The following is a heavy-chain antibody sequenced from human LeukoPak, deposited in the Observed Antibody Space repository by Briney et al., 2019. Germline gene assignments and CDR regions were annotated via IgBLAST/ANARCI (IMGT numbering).Heavy chain of an antibody. CDR2: IYTSGST. V-gene: IGHV4-59*10. J-gene: IGHJ6*03. Sequence: SETLSLTCAVYGGSFSGYYWTWIRQPPGKGLEWIGRIYTSGSTNYNPSLKSRVTMSVDTSKNQFSLKLSPVTAADTAVYYCARGNPTGYYYYYMDVWGKGTTVTVSS. CDR1: GGSFSGYY. D-gene: IGHD3-9*01. CDR3: ARGNPTGYYYYYMDV.